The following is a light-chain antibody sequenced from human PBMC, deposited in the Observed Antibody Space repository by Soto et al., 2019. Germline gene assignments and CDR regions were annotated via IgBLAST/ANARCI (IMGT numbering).Light chain of an antibody. J-gene: IGKJ1*01. CDR3: QQYHTYWWT. CDR1: QTITSG. V-gene: IGKV1-5*03. Sequence: DIQMTQSPSTLSGSVVDRVTITCRASQTITSGLAWYQQKPGKAPKLLIYKASTLEGEIPSRFSGSGSETEFTLTINSLQPDDSATYYCQQYHTYWWTFGQGTKVDI. CDR2: KAS.